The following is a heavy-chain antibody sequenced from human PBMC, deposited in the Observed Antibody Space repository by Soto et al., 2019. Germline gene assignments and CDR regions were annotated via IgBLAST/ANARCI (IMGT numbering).Heavy chain of an antibody. D-gene: IGHD6-19*01. CDR3: ARQQWLGRSEQNDFDY. V-gene: IGHV4-39*01. Sequence: SETLSLTCTVSGGSISSSSYYWGWIRQPPGKGLEWIGSIYYSGSTYYNPSLKSRVTISVDTSKNQFSLKLSSVTAADTAVYYCARQQWLGRSEQNDFDYWGQGTLVTVSS. CDR2: IYYSGST. J-gene: IGHJ4*02. CDR1: GGSISSSSYY.